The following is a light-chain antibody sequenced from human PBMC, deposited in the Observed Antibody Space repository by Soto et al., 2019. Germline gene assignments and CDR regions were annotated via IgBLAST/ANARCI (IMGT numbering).Light chain of an antibody. J-gene: IGKJ1*01. CDR2: RAS. CDR1: QSISTY. CDR3: QQSYSSPPWT. V-gene: IGKV1-39*01. Sequence: DIQMTQSPSSLSASVGDRVTISCRASQSISTYLNWYHQKPGTAPRLLIYRASSVKSGVPPRFSGSGSGRDFTLTISSLRPEDTATYFCQQSYSSPPWTFGQGTKVEVK.